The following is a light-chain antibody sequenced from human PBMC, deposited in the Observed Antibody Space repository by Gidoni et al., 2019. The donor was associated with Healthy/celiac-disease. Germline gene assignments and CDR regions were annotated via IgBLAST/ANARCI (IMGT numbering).Light chain of an antibody. Sequence: DIQMTQSPSSLSASVGDRVTITCRASQSISSYCKWYQQKPGKAPKLMLYAASSLQSGVPSRFSGSVSVTDFTLTIRSLQTEDFATYYCQQSYSTPRLTFGGGTKVEIK. CDR1: QSISSY. CDR3: QQSYSTPRLT. J-gene: IGKJ4*01. CDR2: AAS. V-gene: IGKV1-39*01.